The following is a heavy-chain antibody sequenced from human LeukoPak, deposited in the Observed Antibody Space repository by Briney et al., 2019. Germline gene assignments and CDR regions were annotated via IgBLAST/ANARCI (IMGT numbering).Heavy chain of an antibody. J-gene: IGHJ4*02. Sequence: SGPTLVKPTQTLTLTCTFSGFSLSTSGVGVGWIRQPPGKALEWLALIYWDDDKRYSPSLKSRLTITKDTSKNQVVLTMTNMDPVDTATYYCAHRLDDFWRGYLDDYWGQGTLVTVSS. V-gene: IGHV2-5*02. D-gene: IGHD3-3*01. CDR3: AHRLDDFWRGYLDDY. CDR1: GFSLSTSGVG. CDR2: IYWDDDK.